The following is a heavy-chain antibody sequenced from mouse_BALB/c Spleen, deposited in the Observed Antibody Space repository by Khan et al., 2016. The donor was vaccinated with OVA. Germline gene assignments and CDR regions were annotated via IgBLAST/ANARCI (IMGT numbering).Heavy chain of an antibody. D-gene: IGHD3-2*02. CDR1: GYAFTNYL. J-gene: IGHJ3*01. CDR2: INPGSGGT. Sequence: QVQLQQPGAELVRPGTSVKVSCKASGYAFTNYLIEWVKQRPGQGLEWIGVINPGSGGTNYNEKFKDKATLTADKSSSTAYMQLSSLTSDASAVYFCSRSGYGFGAYWGPGTLVTVSA. CDR3: SRSGYGFGAY. V-gene: IGHV1-54*01.